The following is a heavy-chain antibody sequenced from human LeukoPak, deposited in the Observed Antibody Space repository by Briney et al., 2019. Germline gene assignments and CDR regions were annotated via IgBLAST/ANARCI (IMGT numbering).Heavy chain of an antibody. V-gene: IGHV3-30*04. CDR3: ARDLSGVTGYTYGRGIDY. D-gene: IGHD5-18*01. CDR1: GFTFSSYV. CDR2: ISYDGSNE. J-gene: IGHJ4*02. Sequence: GGSLRLSCAASGFTFSSYVMHWVRQAPGKGLEWVAIISYDGSNEYYADSVKGRFTISRDNSKNTLYLQMNSLRAEDTAVYYCARDLSGVTGYTYGRGIDYWGQGTLVTVSS.